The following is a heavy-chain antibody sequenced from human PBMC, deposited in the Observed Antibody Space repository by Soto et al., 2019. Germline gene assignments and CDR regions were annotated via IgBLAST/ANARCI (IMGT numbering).Heavy chain of an antibody. CDR2: ISPYKVNI. V-gene: IGHV1-18*01. Sequence: GASVKVSCKASGYTFPNYGITWVRQAPGQGLEWMGWISPYKVNIKYAQRFQGRVTLTTDTSTSTAYMELRSLRSDDTAIYYCARDLDGSGAYYTDFWGQGTLVTVS. CDR1: GYTFPNYG. J-gene: IGHJ4*02. D-gene: IGHD3-10*01. CDR3: ARDLDGSGAYYTDF.